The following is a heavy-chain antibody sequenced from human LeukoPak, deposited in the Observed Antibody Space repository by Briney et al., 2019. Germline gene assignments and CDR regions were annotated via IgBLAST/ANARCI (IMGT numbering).Heavy chain of an antibody. CDR3: ARDSPITMIVVVEEYFQH. CDR1: GFTFSSYA. Sequence: GGSLRLSCAASGFTFSSYAMSWVRQAPGKGLEWVSSISSSSSYIYYADSVKGRFTISRDNAKNSLYLQMNSLRAEDTAVYYCARDSPITMIVVVEEYFQHWGQGTLVTVSS. D-gene: IGHD3-22*01. J-gene: IGHJ1*01. V-gene: IGHV3-21*01. CDR2: ISSSSSYI.